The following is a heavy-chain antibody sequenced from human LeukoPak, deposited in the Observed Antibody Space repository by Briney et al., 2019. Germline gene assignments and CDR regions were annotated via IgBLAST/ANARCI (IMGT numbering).Heavy chain of an antibody. CDR2: RNPRTGVT. CDR3: AREGEYSYGYVHYFYYMDV. Sequence: APVKASCKPSGYTFINHDIIWVRQAAGHRLEWRGWRNPRTGVTQYTQKFRVRVNMTRDSSLSTAYIDLRGLTSDDTAVYYCAREGEYSYGYVHYFYYMDVWGKGTTVTVSS. D-gene: IGHD6-6*01. CDR1: GYTFINHD. V-gene: IGHV1-8*01. J-gene: IGHJ6*03.